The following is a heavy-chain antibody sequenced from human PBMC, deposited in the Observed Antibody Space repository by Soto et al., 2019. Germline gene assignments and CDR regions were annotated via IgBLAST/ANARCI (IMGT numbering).Heavy chain of an antibody. Sequence: QVQLQESGPGLVKPSQTLSLTCTVSGGSITSSGYYWSWIRQHPGEGLEWIVFTSNSGSTSYNPSLKSRVTMSVDTSSNQFSLNLKSVTAADTAVYYCARGGGSTKVDYWGQGTLVTVSP. CDR2: TSNSGST. D-gene: IGHD2-2*01. V-gene: IGHV4-31*03. CDR3: ARGGGSTKVDY. J-gene: IGHJ4*02. CDR1: GGSITSSGYY.